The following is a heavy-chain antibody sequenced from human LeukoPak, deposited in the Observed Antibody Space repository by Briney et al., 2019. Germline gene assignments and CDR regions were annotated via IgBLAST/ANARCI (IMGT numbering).Heavy chain of an antibody. CDR3: ARDMYCSSTSCYAKPNGDFDY. V-gene: IGHV6-1*01. Sequence: SQTLSLTCAISGDSVSSNSAAWNWIRQSPSRGLEWLGRTYYGSKWYNDYAVSVKSRITINPDTSKNQFSLQLNSVTPEDTAVYYCARDMYCSSTSCYAKPNGDFDYWGQGTLVTVSS. J-gene: IGHJ4*02. CDR1: GDSVSSNSAA. D-gene: IGHD2-2*01. CDR2: TYYGSKWYN.